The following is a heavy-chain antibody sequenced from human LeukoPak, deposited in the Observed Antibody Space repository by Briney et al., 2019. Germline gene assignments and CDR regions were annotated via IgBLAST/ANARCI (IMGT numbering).Heavy chain of an antibody. CDR2: ISSSSAYI. CDR3: AKSGYRSSWHLHFDY. D-gene: IGHD6-13*01. Sequence: PGGSLRLSCAASGFTFSSYSMNWVRQAPGKGLEWVAFISSSSAYISYADSVKGRFTISRDNSKNTLYLQMNSLRAEDTAVYYCAKSGYRSSWHLHFDYWGQGTLVTVSS. V-gene: IGHV3-21*01. CDR1: GFTFSSYS. J-gene: IGHJ4*02.